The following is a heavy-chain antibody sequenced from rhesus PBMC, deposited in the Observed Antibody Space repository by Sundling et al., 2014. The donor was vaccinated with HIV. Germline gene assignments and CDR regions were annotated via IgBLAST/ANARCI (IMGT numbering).Heavy chain of an antibody. CDR3: ARYLLSPPDLYGLDS. V-gene: IGHV4-147*01. Sequence: QVQLQESGPGLVKPSETLSLTCAASGGSISSYYWSWIRQPPGKGLEWIGRIYGSSGSTSRSPSLTSRVTISTDTAKNQLSLKLNSVTAADTAVYYCARYLLSPPDLYGLDSWGQGVVVTVSS. CDR1: GGSISSYY. J-gene: IGHJ6*01. CDR2: IYGSSGST. D-gene: IGHD2-39*01.